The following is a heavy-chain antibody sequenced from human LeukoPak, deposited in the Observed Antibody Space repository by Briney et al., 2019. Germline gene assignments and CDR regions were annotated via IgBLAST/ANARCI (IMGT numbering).Heavy chain of an antibody. J-gene: IGHJ6*02. Sequence: PSETLSLTCTVSGGSISSYYWSWIRQPAGKGLEWIGRIYTSGSTNYNPSLKSRVTMSVDTSKNQFSLKLSSVTAADTAVYYCARDPSNYGVYYYYGMDVWGQGTTVTVSS. D-gene: IGHD4-11*01. CDR3: ARDPSNYGVYYYYGMDV. CDR2: IYTSGST. CDR1: GGSISSYY. V-gene: IGHV4-4*07.